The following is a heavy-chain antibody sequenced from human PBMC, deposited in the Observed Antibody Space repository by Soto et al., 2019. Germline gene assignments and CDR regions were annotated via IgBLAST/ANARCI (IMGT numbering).Heavy chain of an antibody. CDR2: INHSGST. CDR1: GESFSGYY. Sequence: PSETLSLTCAVYGESFSGYYWSWIRQPPGKGLEWIGEINHSGSTNYNPSLKSRVTISVDTSKNQFSLKLSSVTAADTAVYYCASQQEGEPFYHDYGVTYYYYGMDVWGQGTTVTVSS. CDR3: ASQQEGEPFYHDYGVTYYYYGMDV. V-gene: IGHV4-34*01. J-gene: IGHJ6*02. D-gene: IGHD4-17*01.